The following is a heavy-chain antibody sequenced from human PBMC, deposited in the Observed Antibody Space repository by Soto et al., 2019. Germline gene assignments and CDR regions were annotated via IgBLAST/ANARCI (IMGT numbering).Heavy chain of an antibody. D-gene: IGHD3-9*01. J-gene: IGHJ6*02. V-gene: IGHV4-4*02. CDR1: GGSISSSNW. CDR3: ARPGTGYYDILTGYFGDYYYGMDV. Sequence: SETLSLTCAVSGGSISSSNWWSWVRQPPGKGLEWIGEIYHSGSTNYNPSLKSRVTISVDKSKNQFSLKLSSVTAADTAVYYCARPGTGYYDILTGYFGDYYYGMDVWGQGTTVTVSS. CDR2: IYHSGST.